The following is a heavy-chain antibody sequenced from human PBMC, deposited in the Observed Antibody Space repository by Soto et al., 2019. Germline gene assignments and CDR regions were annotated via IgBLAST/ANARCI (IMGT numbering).Heavy chain of an antibody. V-gene: IGHV1-69*13. CDR3: ATTAYYYDSSGYYPSALYYYYYGMDV. J-gene: IGHJ6*02. CDR2: IIPIFGTA. D-gene: IGHD3-22*01. Sequence: SVKVSCKASGGTFSSYAISCVRQAPGQGLEWMGGIIPIFGTANYAQKFQGRVTITADESTSTAYMELSSLRSEDTAVYYCATTAYYYDSSGYYPSALYYYYYGMDVWGQGTTVTVSS. CDR1: GGTFSSYA.